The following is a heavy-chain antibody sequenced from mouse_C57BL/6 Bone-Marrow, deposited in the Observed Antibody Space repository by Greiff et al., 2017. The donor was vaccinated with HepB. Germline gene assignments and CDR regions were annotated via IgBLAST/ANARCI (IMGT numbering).Heavy chain of an antibody. V-gene: IGHV1-76*01. D-gene: IGHD1-1*01. CDR3: ARSRGLLRGFAY. CDR2: IYPGSGNT. J-gene: IGHJ3*01. Sequence: QVQLKESGAELVRPGASVKLSCKASGYTFTDYYINWVKQRPGQGLEWIARIYPGSGNTYYNEKFKGKATLTAEKSSSTAYMQLSSLTSEDSAVYFCARSRGLLRGFAYWGQGTLVTVSA. CDR1: GYTFTDYY.